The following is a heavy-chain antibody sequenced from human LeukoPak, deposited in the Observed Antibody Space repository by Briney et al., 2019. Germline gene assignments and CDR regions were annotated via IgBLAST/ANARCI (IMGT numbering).Heavy chain of an antibody. Sequence: PSETLSLTCTVSGGSISSYYWSWIRQPPGKGLEWIGYIYYSGSTNYNPSLKSRVTISVDTSKNQFSLKLSSVTAADTAVYYCARCPPNYYDSSGYFDYWGQGTLVTVSS. D-gene: IGHD3-22*01. J-gene: IGHJ4*02. CDR3: ARCPPNYYDSSGYFDY. V-gene: IGHV4-59*01. CDR2: IYYSGST. CDR1: GGSISSYY.